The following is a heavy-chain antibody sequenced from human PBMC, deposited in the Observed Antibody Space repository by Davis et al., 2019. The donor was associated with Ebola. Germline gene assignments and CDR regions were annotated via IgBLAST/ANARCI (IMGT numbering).Heavy chain of an antibody. J-gene: IGHJ6*04. D-gene: IGHD3-9*01. CDR1: GYSFTSYW. V-gene: IGHV5-51*04. Sequence: GESLKISCKGSGYSFTSYWIGWVRQMPGKGLQWMGIIYPGDSNTRYSPSFQGQVTISADKPISTAYLQWSSLKASDTAIYYCARVLPYYDILSGPYYSYGMDVWGKGTTVTVSS. CDR3: ARVLPYYDILSGPYYSYGMDV. CDR2: IYPGDSNT.